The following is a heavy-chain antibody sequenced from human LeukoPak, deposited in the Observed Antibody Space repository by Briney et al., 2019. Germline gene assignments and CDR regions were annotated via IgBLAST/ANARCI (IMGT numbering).Heavy chain of an antibody. V-gene: IGHV1-46*01. CDR1: GYTFTSYY. CDR3: ARGLGDLDLDY. D-gene: IGHD3-10*01. CDR2: INPSGGST. Sequence: GASVKVSCKASGYTFTSYYMHWVRQAPGQGLEWMGIINPSGGSTSYAQKFQGRVTMTRDTSTSTAYMELSRLRSDDTAVYYCARGLGDLDLDYWGQGTLVTVSS. J-gene: IGHJ4*02.